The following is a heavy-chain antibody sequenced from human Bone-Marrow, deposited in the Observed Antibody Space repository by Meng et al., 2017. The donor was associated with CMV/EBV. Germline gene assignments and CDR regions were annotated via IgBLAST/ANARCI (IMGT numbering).Heavy chain of an antibody. CDR1: GFTFSSYS. Sequence: GGSLRLSCAASGFTFSSYSMNWVRQAPGKGLEWVSSISSSSSYIYYADSVKGRFTISRDNAKNSLYLQMNSLRAEDTAVYYCARVALQLWGDFDYWGQGTLVTVSS. CDR3: ARVALQLWGDFDY. CDR2: ISSSSSYI. J-gene: IGHJ4*02. V-gene: IGHV3-21*01. D-gene: IGHD5-18*01.